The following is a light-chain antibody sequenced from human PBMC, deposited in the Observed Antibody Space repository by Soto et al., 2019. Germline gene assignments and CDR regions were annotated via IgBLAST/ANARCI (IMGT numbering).Light chain of an antibody. Sequence: ETMLTQSPATLSASPGERVTLSCRATQSVTYNLAWYQQKPGQAPRLLIFDASARAVDIPGRFSGSKSGTEFTLTISSLQPEDFAVYYCHYYDKWPPGTFGQGTKVDIK. J-gene: IGKJ1*01. CDR2: DAS. V-gene: IGKV3D-15*01. CDR3: HYYDKWPPGT. CDR1: QSVTYN.